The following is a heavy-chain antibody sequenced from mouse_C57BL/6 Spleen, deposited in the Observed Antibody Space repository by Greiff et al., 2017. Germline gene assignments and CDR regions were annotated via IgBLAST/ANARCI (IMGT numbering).Heavy chain of an antibody. CDR2: INPSSGYT. V-gene: IGHV1-7*01. CDR3: AREITTVVEGDGPYAMDY. CDR1: GYTFTSYW. D-gene: IGHD1-1*01. Sequence: VQLQPSGAELAKPGASVKLSCKASGYTFTSYWMHWVKQRPGQGLEWIGYINPSSGYTKYNQKFKDKATLTADKSSSTADIQLRILTEEDSAVYYCAREITTVVEGDGPYAMDYWGQGTTVTVSS. J-gene: IGHJ4*01.